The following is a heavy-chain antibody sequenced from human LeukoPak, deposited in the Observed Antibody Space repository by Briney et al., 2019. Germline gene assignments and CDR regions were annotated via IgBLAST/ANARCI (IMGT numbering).Heavy chain of an antibody. CDR2: IYYSGST. D-gene: IGHD5-18*01. CDR1: GGSISSSSYY. J-gene: IGHJ4*02. V-gene: IGHV4-39*07. Sequence: SETLSLTCTVSGGSISSSSYYWGWIRQPPGKGLEWIGSIYYSGSTYYNPSLKSRVTISVDTSKNQFSLKLSSVTAADTAVYYCANMRGRTAPFDYWGQGTLVTVSS. CDR3: ANMRGRTAPFDY.